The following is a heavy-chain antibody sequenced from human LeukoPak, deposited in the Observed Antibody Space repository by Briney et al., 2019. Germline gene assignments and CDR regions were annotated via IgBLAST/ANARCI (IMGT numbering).Heavy chain of an antibody. CDR3: ARTIAAAGTSFDY. Sequence: GASVKVSCKASGGTFSSYAISWVRQAPGQGLEWMGGIIPIFGTANYAQKFQGRVTITADKSTSTAYMELSSLRSEDTAVYYCARTIAAAGTSFDYWGQGTLVTVSS. CDR2: IIPIFGTA. J-gene: IGHJ4*02. V-gene: IGHV1-69*06. CDR1: GGTFSSYA. D-gene: IGHD6-13*01.